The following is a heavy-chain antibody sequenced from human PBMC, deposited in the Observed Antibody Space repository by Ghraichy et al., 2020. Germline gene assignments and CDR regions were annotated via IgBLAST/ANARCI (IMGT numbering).Heavy chain of an antibody. CDR3: ARGHYDILTGYSVDY. Sequence: SETLSLTCTVSGGSISRYYWTWIRQPPGKGLEWIGYIYYSATTNYNPSLKSRVTISLDMSKSQFSLKLSSVTAADTAVYYCARGHYDILTGYSVDYWGQGSLVTVSS. D-gene: IGHD3-9*01. V-gene: IGHV4-59*01. CDR2: IYYSATT. CDR1: GGSISRYY. J-gene: IGHJ4*02.